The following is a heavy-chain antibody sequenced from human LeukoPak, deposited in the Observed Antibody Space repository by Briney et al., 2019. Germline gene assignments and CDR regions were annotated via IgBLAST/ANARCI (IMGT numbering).Heavy chain of an antibody. CDR1: GFTFSSYA. CDR3: ARDCKIQVGATILSGIHRYMDV. J-gene: IGHJ6*03. CDR2: ISYDGSNK. D-gene: IGHD1-26*01. V-gene: IGHV3-30*04. Sequence: PGGSLRLSCAASGFTFSSYAMHWVRQAPGKGLEWVAVISYDGSNKYYADSVKGGFTISRDNSKNTLYLQMNSLRAEDTAVYYCARDCKIQVGATILSGIHRYMDVWGKGTTVTVSS.